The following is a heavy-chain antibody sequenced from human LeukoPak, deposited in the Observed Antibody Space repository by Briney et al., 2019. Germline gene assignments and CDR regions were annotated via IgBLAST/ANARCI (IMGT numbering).Heavy chain of an antibody. V-gene: IGHV3-33*06. D-gene: IGHD3-3*01. J-gene: IGHJ4*02. CDR2: IWYDGTNK. Sequence: GRSLRLSCAASGFTFSSYGMHWVRQAPGKGLEWVAVIWYDGTNKYYADSVKGRFTISRDNSKNTLYLQLNSLRAEDTAVYYCAKDTSSPIFGVAYYLDSWGQGTLVTVSS. CDR3: AKDTSSPIFGVAYYLDS. CDR1: GFTFSSYG.